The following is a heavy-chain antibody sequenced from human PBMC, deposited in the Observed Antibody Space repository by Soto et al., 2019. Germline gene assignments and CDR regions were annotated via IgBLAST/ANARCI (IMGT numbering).Heavy chain of an antibody. J-gene: IGHJ6*02. CDR1: GFNFSGSG. D-gene: IGHD5-12*01. V-gene: IGHV3-73*01. Sequence: PGGSLRLSCAASGFNFSGSGMHWVRQASGKGLEWLGRIRGKTNSYATAYAASVKGRFTISRDDSQNTAYLQMNSLQTEDTAVYYCVAREHYYYGMDVWGQGTTVTVSS. CDR3: VAREHYYYGMDV. CDR2: IRGKTNSYAT.